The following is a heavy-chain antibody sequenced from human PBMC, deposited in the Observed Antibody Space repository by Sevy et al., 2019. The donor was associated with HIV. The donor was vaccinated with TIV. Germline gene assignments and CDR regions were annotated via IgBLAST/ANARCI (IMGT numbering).Heavy chain of an antibody. Sequence: SETLSLTCTVSGGSISRGAYYWSWIRPPPVKCLERIGYIYYTGSTYYNPSLKSRVTISVDTSKNQFSLKLSSVTAADTAVYYCARVLVVAPNAGGFDYWGQGTLVTVSS. V-gene: IGHV4-30-4*01. CDR2: IYYTGST. CDR1: GGSISRGAYY. D-gene: IGHD2-15*01. CDR3: ARVLVVAPNAGGFDY. J-gene: IGHJ4*02.